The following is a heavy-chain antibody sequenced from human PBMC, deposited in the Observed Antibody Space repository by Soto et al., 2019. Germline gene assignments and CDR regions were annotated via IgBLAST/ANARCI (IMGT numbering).Heavy chain of an antibody. D-gene: IGHD2-2*01. CDR1: RYTFTDYY. J-gene: IGHJ5*02. CDR3: ARQRGYCSSTSCQPYFDP. V-gene: IGHV1-2*02. Sequence: ASVKVSCKASRYTFTDYYIHWVRQAPGQGLEWMGWINPNSGDTNYAQRFQGRVTMTRDTSSSTAYMELSRLRSDDTAVYYCARQRGYCSSTSCQPYFDPWGQGTLVTVSS. CDR2: INPNSGDT.